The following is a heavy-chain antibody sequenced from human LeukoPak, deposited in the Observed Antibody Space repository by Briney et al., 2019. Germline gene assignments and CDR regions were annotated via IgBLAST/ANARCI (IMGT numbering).Heavy chain of an antibody. Sequence: GGSLRLSCAASGFTFSSYAMSWVRQAPGKGLEWVSAISGSGGSTYYADSVKGRFTISRDNSKNTLYLQMNSLRAEDTAVYYCAKVSPNPLPHYYDSSGYLDYWGQGTLVTVSS. CDR3: AKVSPNPLPHYYDSSGYLDY. D-gene: IGHD3-22*01. CDR1: GFTFSSYA. CDR2: ISGSGGST. V-gene: IGHV3-23*01. J-gene: IGHJ4*02.